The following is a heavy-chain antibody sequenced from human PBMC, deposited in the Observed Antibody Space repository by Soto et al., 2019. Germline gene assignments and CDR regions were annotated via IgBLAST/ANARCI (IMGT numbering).Heavy chain of an antibody. CDR3: GRGLPTTGFDY. Sequence: SLRLSCAASGFTFSSYGMHWVRQSPGKGLEWVGRSRNKARSYTTDYAASVKGRFTISRDDSKSSVYLQMNSLKTEDTAVYYCGRGLPTTGFDYWGQGILVTVSS. J-gene: IGHJ4*02. D-gene: IGHD5-12*01. CDR2: SRNKARSYTT. V-gene: IGHV3-72*01. CDR1: GFTFSSYG.